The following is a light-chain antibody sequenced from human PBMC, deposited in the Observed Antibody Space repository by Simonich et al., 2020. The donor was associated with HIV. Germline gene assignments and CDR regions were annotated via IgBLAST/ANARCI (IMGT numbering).Light chain of an antibody. V-gene: IGKV4-1*01. Sequence: DIVMTQSPDSLAVSLGERATINCKSSQSVLYNSNNKNYLTWYQQKPGQHPKLLIYWASTRESGVPDRISGSGSGTDFTLTISSLQAEDVAVYYCQQYYSTPVLTFGGGTKVEIK. CDR3: QQYYSTPVLT. J-gene: IGKJ4*01. CDR2: WAS. CDR1: QSVLYNSNNKNY.